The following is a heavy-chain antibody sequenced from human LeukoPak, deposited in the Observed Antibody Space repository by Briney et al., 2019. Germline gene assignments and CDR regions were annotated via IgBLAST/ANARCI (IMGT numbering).Heavy chain of an antibody. V-gene: IGHV4-34*01. Sequence: SETLSLTCAVYGGSFSGYYWSWIRQPPGKGLEWIGEINHSGCTNYNPSLKSRVTISVDTSKNQFSLKLSSVTAADTAVYYCARLYQQSKWKYYYYYMDVWGKGTAVTVSS. D-gene: IGHD1-1*01. CDR2: INHSGCT. J-gene: IGHJ6*03. CDR3: ARLYQQSKWKYYYYYMDV. CDR1: GGSFSGYY.